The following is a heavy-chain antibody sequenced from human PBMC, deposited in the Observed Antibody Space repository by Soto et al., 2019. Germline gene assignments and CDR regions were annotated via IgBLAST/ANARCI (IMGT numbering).Heavy chain of an antibody. CDR3: AISTGYYIPLDY. CDR1: GGTFSSYT. Sequence: QVQLVQSGAEVKKPGSSVKVSCKASGGTFSSYTISWVRQAPGQGLEWMGRIIPILGIANYAQKFQGRVTMTADKHTGTAYMELSSLRSEDTAVYYCAISTGYYIPLDYWGQGTLVTVSS. D-gene: IGHD3-9*01. V-gene: IGHV1-69*02. J-gene: IGHJ4*02. CDR2: IIPILGIA.